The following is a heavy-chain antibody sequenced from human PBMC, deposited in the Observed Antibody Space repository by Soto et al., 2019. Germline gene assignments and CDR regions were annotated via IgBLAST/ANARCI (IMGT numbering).Heavy chain of an antibody. J-gene: IGHJ6*02. V-gene: IGHV3-7*03. D-gene: IGHD1-26*01. CDR2: IKTDGSET. Sequence: GGYLRLSCAASGFTFSSFWMSWVRQAPGKGLEWVANIKTDGSETHYVDSVKGRFTISRDNPKTSLFLQMNSLRVEDTAVYYCAKVGAEYYYGMDVWGQGTTVTVSS. CDR1: GFTFSSFW. CDR3: AKVGAEYYYGMDV.